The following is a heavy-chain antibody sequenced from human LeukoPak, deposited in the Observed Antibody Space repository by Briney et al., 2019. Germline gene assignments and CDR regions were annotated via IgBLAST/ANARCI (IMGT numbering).Heavy chain of an antibody. J-gene: IGHJ4*02. CDR3: AREPPRVYDYVWGSYRQDY. V-gene: IGHV1-18*01. CDR1: GYTFTSYG. CDR2: ISAYNGNT. D-gene: IGHD3-16*02. Sequence: ASVKVSRKASGYTFTSYGISWVRQAPGQGLERMGWISAYNGNTNYAQKLQGRVTMTTDTSTSTAYMELRSLRSDDTAVYYCAREPPRVYDYVWGSYRQDYWGQGALVTVSS.